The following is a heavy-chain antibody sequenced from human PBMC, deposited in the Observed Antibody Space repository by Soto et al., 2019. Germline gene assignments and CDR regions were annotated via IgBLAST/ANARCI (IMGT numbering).Heavy chain of an antibody. CDR2: IVASGITT. CDR3: EYDLGGPQAGTGYFEL. J-gene: IGHJ2*01. Sequence: EVQLLESGGGLVQPGGSLRLACATSGLPFSSCSMGWVRQAPGKGLEWVSSIVASGITTYYADSVKGRFTISRDNSKNTRYLQMSSRRAEDTAVYYCEYDLGGPQAGTGYFELWGRGTLVSVSS. V-gene: IGHV3-23*01. CDR1: GLPFSSCS. D-gene: IGHD6-13*01.